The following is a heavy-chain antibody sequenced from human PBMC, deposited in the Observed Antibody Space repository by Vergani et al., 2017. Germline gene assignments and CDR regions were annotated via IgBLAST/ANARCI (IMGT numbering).Heavy chain of an antibody. D-gene: IGHD2/OR15-2a*01. CDR3: ARALTTGSLYFQH. J-gene: IGHJ1*01. V-gene: IGHV4-39*07. CDR1: GGSISSSSYY. Sequence: QLQLQESGPGLVKPSETLSLTCTVSGGSISSSSYYWGWIRQPPGKGLEWIGRNYYSGSTYYNPSLKSRVTISVDTSKHQFSLKLSSVTAADTAVYYCARALTTGSLYFQHWGQGTLVTVSS. CDR2: NYYSGST.